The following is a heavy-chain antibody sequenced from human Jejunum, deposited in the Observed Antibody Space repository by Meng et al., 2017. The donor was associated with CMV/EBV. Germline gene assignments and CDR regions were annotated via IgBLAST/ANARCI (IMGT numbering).Heavy chain of an antibody. CDR1: GFTVSSSY. V-gene: IGHV3-53*01. J-gene: IGHJ4*02. CDR3: ARGYCSGGNCYGY. CDR2: IYSAGST. D-gene: IGHD2-15*01. Sequence: EVQLVESXXXXXQXXGXXRLSCAASGFTVSSSYMSWVRQAPGKGLEWVSVIYSAGSTYYADSVKGRFTISRDNSRNTLYLQMNTLRAEDTAMYYCARGYCSGGNCYGYWGQGTLVTVSS.